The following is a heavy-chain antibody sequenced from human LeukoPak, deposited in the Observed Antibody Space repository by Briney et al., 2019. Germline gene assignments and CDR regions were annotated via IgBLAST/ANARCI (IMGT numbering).Heavy chain of an antibody. J-gene: IGHJ1*01. Sequence: EPGGSLRLSCAASGFTFSSYEMNWVRQAPGKGLVWVSYISSSGSTIYYADSVKGRFTISRDNAKNSLYLQMNSLRAEDTAVYYCARGGSSWYEYFQHWGQGTLVTVSS. CDR3: ARGGSSWYEYFQH. D-gene: IGHD6-13*01. CDR2: ISSSGSTI. CDR1: GFTFSSYE. V-gene: IGHV3-48*03.